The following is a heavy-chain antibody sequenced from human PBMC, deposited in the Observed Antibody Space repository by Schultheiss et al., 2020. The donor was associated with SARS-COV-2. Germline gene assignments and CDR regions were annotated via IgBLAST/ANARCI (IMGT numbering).Heavy chain of an antibody. CDR3: ARGGPTLSIDYGDYGDWYFDL. D-gene: IGHD4-17*01. Sequence: GGSLRLSCKGSGYSFTSYWIGWVRQMPGKGLEWMGIIYPGDSDTRYSPSFQGQVTISADKSISTAYLQWSSLKASDTAMYYCARGGPTLSIDYGDYGDWYFDLWGRGTLVTVSS. V-gene: IGHV5-51*01. CDR2: IYPGDSDT. CDR1: GYSFTSYW. J-gene: IGHJ2*01.